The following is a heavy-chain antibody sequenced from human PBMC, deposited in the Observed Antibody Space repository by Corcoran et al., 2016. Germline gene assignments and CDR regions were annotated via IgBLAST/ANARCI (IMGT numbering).Heavy chain of an antibody. D-gene: IGHD4-4*01. CDR1: GGTFSSYA. J-gene: IGHJ6*02. CDR2: IIPIFGTA. CDR3: ARDKRVTPVQLDYYYYGMDV. V-gene: IGHV1-69*06. Sequence: QVQLVQSGAEVKKPGSSVKVSCKASGGTFSSYAISWVRQAPGQGLEWMGGIIPIFGTANYAQKFQGRVTITADKSTSTAYMELSSLRSEDTAVYYCARDKRVTPVQLDYYYYGMDVWGQGTTVTVSS.